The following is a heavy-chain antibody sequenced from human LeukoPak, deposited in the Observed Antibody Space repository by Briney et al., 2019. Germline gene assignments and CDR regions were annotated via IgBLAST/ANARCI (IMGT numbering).Heavy chain of an antibody. V-gene: IGHV4-61*02. J-gene: IGHJ4*02. Sequence: SETLSLTCTVSGGSISSSGYYWSWIRQPAGKGLEWIGRIFTSGSTNYNSSLRGRVTISVDTSKNQFSLKLSSVTASDTAVYYCARGGQDDILTGSIDYWGQGTLVTVSS. D-gene: IGHD3-9*01. CDR1: GGSISSSGYY. CDR2: IFTSGST. CDR3: ARGGQDDILTGSIDY.